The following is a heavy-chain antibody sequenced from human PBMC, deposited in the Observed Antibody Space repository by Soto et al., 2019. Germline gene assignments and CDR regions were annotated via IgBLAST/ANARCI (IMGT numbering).Heavy chain of an antibody. CDR2: IYSGGST. V-gene: IGHV3-53*02. Sequence: EVQLVETGGGLIQPGGSLRLSCAASGFTVSSNYMSWVRQAPGKGLEWVSVIYSGGSTYYAESVKGRFTISRDNSKNTLYLQMNSLRAEDTAVYYCARGPIAAAGYGMDVWGQGPTVTVSS. CDR3: ARGPIAAAGYGMDV. J-gene: IGHJ6*02. D-gene: IGHD6-13*01. CDR1: GFTVSSNY.